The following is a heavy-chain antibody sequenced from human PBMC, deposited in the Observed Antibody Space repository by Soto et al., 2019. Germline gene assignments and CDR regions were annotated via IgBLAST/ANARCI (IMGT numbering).Heavy chain of an antibody. CDR1: GFTFSSYG. CDR3: ARDPSDYDILTGYSPGFDY. CDR2: IWYDGSNK. Sequence: GGSLRLSCAASGFTFSSYGMHWVRQAPGKGLEWVAVIWYDGSNKYYADSVKGRFTISRDNSKNTLYLQMNSLRAEDTAVYYCARDPSDYDILTGYSPGFDYWGQGTLVTVSS. D-gene: IGHD3-9*01. V-gene: IGHV3-33*01. J-gene: IGHJ4*02.